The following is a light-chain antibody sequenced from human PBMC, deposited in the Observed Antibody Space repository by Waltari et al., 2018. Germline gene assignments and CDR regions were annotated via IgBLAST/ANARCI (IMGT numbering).Light chain of an antibody. CDR2: DVS. CDR1: SSDVGGYNY. J-gene: IGLJ2*01. Sequence: QSALTQPASVSGSPGQSITISCTGTSSDVGGYNYVSWYQQHPGKAPKLLIYDVSNRPSGVSNRFSGSKSGTPASLTISGLHAEDEADYYCSSYTSSSTLVFGGGTKLTVL. CDR3: SSYTSSSTLV. V-gene: IGLV2-14*03.